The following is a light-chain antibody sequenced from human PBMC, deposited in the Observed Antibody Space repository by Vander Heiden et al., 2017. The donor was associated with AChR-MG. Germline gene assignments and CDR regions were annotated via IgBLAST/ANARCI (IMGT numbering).Light chain of an antibody. J-gene: IGKJ3*01. V-gene: IGKV1-33*01. Sequence: DIQMTQSPSSLSASVGDRVIITCQASQDISNYLNWYQQKPGKAPKLLIYDASNLETGVPSRFSGSGSGTDFTFTISSLQPEDIATYYCQQYDNLPITFGHGTKVDI. CDR3: QQYDNLPIT. CDR1: QDISNY. CDR2: DAS.